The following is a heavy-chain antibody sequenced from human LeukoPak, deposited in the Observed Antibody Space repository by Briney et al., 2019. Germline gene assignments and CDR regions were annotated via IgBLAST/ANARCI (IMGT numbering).Heavy chain of an antibody. Sequence: GGSLRLSCAASGFTFSRYGMHRVRQAPGKGLEWVAVISYDGSSKYYADSVKGRFTISRDNSKNTLYLQMNSLRAEDTAVYYCASRAIAVANARGQGTLVTVSS. CDR1: GFTFSRYG. D-gene: IGHD6-19*01. V-gene: IGHV3-30*03. J-gene: IGHJ4*02. CDR3: ASRAIAVANA. CDR2: ISYDGSSK.